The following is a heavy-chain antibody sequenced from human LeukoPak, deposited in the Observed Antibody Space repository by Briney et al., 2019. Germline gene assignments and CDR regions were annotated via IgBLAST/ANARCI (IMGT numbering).Heavy chain of an antibody. Sequence: PSETLSLTCTVSGGSISSSSYYWGWIRQPPGKGLEWIGSIYYSGSTYYNPSLKSRVTISVDTSKNQFSLKLSSVTAADTAVYYCARRLQWLLLHYYYYMDVWGKGTTVTVSS. V-gene: IGHV4-39*07. CDR3: ARRLQWLLLHYYYYMDV. CDR1: GGSISSSSYY. CDR2: IYYSGST. D-gene: IGHD3-22*01. J-gene: IGHJ6*03.